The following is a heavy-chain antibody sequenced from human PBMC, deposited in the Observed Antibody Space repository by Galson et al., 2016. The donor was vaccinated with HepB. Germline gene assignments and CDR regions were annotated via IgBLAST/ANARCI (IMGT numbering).Heavy chain of an antibody. Sequence: SLRLSCAASGFNFYTYWMSWVRQAPGKGLEWVANIKQDGSEKHYVDSVKGRFTISRDNAKNSLCLQMNSLRAEDTAVYYCARICSGANCLDAFDLWGQGTLVTVSS. CDR1: GFNFYTYW. D-gene: IGHD2-15*01. CDR2: IKQDGSEK. J-gene: IGHJ4*02. V-gene: IGHV3-7*03. CDR3: ARICSGANCLDAFDL.